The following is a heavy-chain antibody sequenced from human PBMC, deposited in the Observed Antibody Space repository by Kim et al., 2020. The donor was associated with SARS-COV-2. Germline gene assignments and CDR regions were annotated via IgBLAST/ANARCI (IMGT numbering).Heavy chain of an antibody. CDR2: ISSDGSTT. CDR1: GFTFSSFW. J-gene: IGHJ1*01. Sequence: GGSLRLSCAASGFTFSSFWMHWVRQAPGKVLVWVSLISSDGSTTTYADSVKGRFTISRDNAKNTLSRQMHSLTAEDTAVTYGVRGGGESWSWGLGTLVTV. CDR3: VRGGGESWS. V-gene: IGHV3-74*01. D-gene: IGHD2-21*01.